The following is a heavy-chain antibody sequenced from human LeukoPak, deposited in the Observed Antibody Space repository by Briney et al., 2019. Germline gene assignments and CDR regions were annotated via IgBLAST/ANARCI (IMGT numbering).Heavy chain of an antibody. CDR1: GGSISSYY. Sequence: PSETLSLTCTVSGGSISSYYWSWIRQPPGKGLEWIGYIYYSGSTNYNPSLKSRVTISVDTSKNQFSLKLSSVTAADTAVCYCAMAGYCSSTSCYLFPHYYYYYGMDVWGQGTTVTVSS. CDR3: AMAGYCSSTSCYLFPHYYYYYGMDV. CDR2: IYYSGST. V-gene: IGHV4-59*01. D-gene: IGHD2-2*01. J-gene: IGHJ6*02.